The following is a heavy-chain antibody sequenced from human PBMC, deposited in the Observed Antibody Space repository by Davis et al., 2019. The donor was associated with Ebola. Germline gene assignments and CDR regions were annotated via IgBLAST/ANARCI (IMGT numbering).Heavy chain of an antibody. CDR2: ISYSGST. V-gene: IGHV4-59*08. CDR3: ASAPLIATPGALWFDP. Sequence: MPSETLSLTCTVSGCTISHYYLSWIRQSPGKGLEWIAYISYSGSTSYNPSLKSRVTISVDTPKNQFSLKVKSVTAADTAVYYCASAPLIATPGALWFDPWGPGTRVTVSS. D-gene: IGHD6-13*01. CDR1: GCTISHYY. J-gene: IGHJ5*02.